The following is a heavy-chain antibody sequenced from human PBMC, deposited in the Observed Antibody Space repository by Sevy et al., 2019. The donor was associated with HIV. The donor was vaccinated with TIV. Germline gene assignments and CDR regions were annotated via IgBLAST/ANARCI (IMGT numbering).Heavy chain of an antibody. CDR1: GFTFSSYG. CDR2: ISYDGSNK. J-gene: IGHJ6*02. V-gene: IGHV3-30*18. CDR3: AKMYYDILTGYGMDV. Sequence: GGSLRLSCAASGFTFSSYGMHWVRQAQGKGLEWVAVISYDGSNKYYADSVKGRFTISRDNSKNTLYLQMNSLRAEDTAVYYCAKMYYDILTGYGMDVWGQGTTVTVSS. D-gene: IGHD3-9*01.